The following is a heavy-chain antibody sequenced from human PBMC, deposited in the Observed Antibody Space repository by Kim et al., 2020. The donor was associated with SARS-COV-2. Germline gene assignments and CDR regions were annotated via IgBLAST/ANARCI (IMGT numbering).Heavy chain of an antibody. CDR2: ISSNGGST. CDR3: VKDSSGYYFGWFDP. Sequence: GGSLRLSCAASGFTFSSYPMHWVRQAPGKGLEYVSAISSNGGSTNYADSVKARFTISRDNSKNTLYLQMSSLRAEDTAVYYCVKDSSGYYFGWFDPWGQGTLVIVSS. CDR1: GFTFSSYP. D-gene: IGHD3-22*01. V-gene: IGHV3-64D*06. J-gene: IGHJ5*02.